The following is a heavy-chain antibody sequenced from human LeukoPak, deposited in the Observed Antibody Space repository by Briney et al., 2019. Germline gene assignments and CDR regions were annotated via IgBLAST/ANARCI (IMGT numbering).Heavy chain of an antibody. CDR1: GDSISSYY. V-gene: IGHV4-4*07. J-gene: IGHJ4*02. CDR3: AGDRAGWYSLDS. Sequence: SETLSLTCTVSGDSISSYYWNWIRQPAGKGLEWIGRLYTSGNTNYNPSLKSRVTMSLDTSKTHFSLTLNSVTAADTAVYFCAGDRAGWYSLDSWGQGILVTVSS. D-gene: IGHD6-19*01. CDR2: LYTSGNT.